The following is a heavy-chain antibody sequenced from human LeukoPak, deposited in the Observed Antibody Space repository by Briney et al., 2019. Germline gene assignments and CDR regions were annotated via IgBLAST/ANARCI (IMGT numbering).Heavy chain of an antibody. CDR3: ARDQGLTAPPPYGLDV. D-gene: IGHD5-18*01. J-gene: IGHJ6*02. Sequence: ASVKASCKASGGTFSSSAITWVRQAPGQGLEWMGRIIPVLNITNYAQKFQGIVTITADTSTSTAYMELSSLRSEETAVYYCARDQGLTAPPPYGLDVWGQGTTVTVSS. V-gene: IGHV1-69*04. CDR1: GGTFSSSA. CDR2: IIPVLNIT.